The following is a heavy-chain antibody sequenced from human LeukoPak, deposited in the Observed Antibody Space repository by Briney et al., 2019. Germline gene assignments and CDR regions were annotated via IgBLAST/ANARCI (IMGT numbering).Heavy chain of an antibody. D-gene: IGHD2-2*01. CDR3: ATGGRYCSSTSCGFDY. CDR1: GYTLTELS. J-gene: IGHJ4*02. CDR2: FDPEDGET. Sequence: ASVKVPCKVSGYTLTELSMHWVRQAPGKGLEWMGGFDPEDGETIYAQKFQGRVTMTEDTSTDTAYMELSSLRSEDTAVYYCATGGRYCSSTSCGFDYWGQGTLVTVSS. V-gene: IGHV1-24*01.